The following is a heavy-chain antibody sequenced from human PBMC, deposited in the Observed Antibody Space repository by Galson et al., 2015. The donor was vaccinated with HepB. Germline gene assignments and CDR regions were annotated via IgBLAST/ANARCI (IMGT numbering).Heavy chain of an antibody. CDR3: ARDFAAAAGY. J-gene: IGHJ4*02. CDR2: ITPMVGRG. V-gene: IGHV1-69*08. Sequence: SVKVSCKASGGTFSSYTVSWLRQAPGRGLEWMGKITPMVGRGSYAQKFQGRVTITADKSSTITYMELSSLSTEDTAVYYCARDFAAAAGYWGQGTLVTVSS. D-gene: IGHD6-13*01. CDR1: GGTFSSYT.